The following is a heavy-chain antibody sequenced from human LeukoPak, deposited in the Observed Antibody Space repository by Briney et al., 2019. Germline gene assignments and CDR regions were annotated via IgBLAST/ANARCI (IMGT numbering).Heavy chain of an antibody. V-gene: IGHV1-69*05. Sequence: SVKVSCKASGGTFISYAISWVRQAPGQGLEWMGRIIPIFGTANYAQKFQGRVTITTDESTSTAYMELSSLRSEDTAVYYCARDPISSGWYGNYYYYMDVWGKGTTVTVSS. CDR2: IIPIFGTA. CDR3: ARDPISSGWYGNYYYYMDV. D-gene: IGHD6-19*01. CDR1: GGTFISYA. J-gene: IGHJ6*03.